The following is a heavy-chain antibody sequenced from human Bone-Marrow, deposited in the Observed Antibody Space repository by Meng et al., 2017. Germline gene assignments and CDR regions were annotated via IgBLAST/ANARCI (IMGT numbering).Heavy chain of an antibody. CDR3: ARDEDISAAGKLFGDY. CDR1: GYNFPDYW. Sequence: QVQLVQYGAEVKKPGASGKVSCKPSGYNFPDYWLHWVRRAPGQGLEWMGRIDPKSGDTHYAQRFQGRVTMTGDTSISTAYMELSGLRSDDTAMYYCARDEDISAAGKLFGDYWGQGTLVTVSS. J-gene: IGHJ4*02. D-gene: IGHD6-13*01. CDR2: IDPKSGDT. V-gene: IGHV1-2*06.